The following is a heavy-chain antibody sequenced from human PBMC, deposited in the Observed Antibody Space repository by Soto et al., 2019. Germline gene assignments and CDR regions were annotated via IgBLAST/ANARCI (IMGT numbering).Heavy chain of an antibody. CDR2: ISYRGDTT. Sequence: PVGPLRLSYAASGFTMSSYAMSWVRQAPGKGLEWVSAISYRGDTTHYADSVKGRFTISRDNSKNALLLQISSLRVEDTAVYYFVKGFALMADNWGQGTPVTV. CDR1: GFTMSSYA. J-gene: IGHJ4*02. CDR3: VKGFALMADN. V-gene: IGHV3-23*01. D-gene: IGHD2-8*01.